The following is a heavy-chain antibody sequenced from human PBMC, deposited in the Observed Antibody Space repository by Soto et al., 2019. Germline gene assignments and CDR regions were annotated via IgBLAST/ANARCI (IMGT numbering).Heavy chain of an antibody. D-gene: IGHD1-7*01. CDR1: GFTFSSYA. CDR2: ISGSGGST. J-gene: IGHJ6*03. CDR3: AKGPLTGTTNYYYYMDV. V-gene: IGHV3-23*01. Sequence: GGSLRLSCAASGFTFSSYAMSWVRQAPGKGLEWVSAISGSGGSTYYADSVKGRFTISRDNSKNTLYLQMNSLRAEDTAVYYCAKGPLTGTTNYYYYMDVWGKGTTVTVSS.